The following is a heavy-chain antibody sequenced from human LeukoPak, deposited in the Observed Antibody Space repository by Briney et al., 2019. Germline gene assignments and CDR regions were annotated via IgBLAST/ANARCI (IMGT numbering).Heavy chain of an antibody. V-gene: IGHV1-46*01. CDR2: INPSGGST. Sequence: GASVKVSCKVSGYTLTELSMHWVRQAPGQGLEWMGIINPSGGSTSYAQKFQGRVTMTRDTSTSTVYMELSSLRSEDTAVYYCARDGEGGSSWDWFDPWGQRTLVTVSS. J-gene: IGHJ5*02. CDR3: ARDGEGGSSWDWFDP. CDR1: GYTLTELS. D-gene: IGHD6-13*01.